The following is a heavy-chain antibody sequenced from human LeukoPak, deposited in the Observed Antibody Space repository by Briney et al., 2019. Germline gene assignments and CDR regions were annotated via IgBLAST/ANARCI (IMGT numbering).Heavy chain of an antibody. CDR3: ARDLGPWIQLWGNFDY. D-gene: IGHD5-18*01. CDR1: GFTFSSYS. Sequence: GGSLRLSCAASGFTFSSYSMNWVRQAPGKGLEWVSSISSSSSYIYYADSVKGRFTISRDNAKNSLYLQMNSLRAEDTAVYYCARDLGPWIQLWGNFDYWGQGTLVTVSS. CDR2: ISSSSSYI. V-gene: IGHV3-21*01. J-gene: IGHJ4*02.